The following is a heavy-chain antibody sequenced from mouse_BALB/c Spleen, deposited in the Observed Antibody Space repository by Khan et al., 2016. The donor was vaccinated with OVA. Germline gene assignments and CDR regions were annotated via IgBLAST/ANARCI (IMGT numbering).Heavy chain of an antibody. D-gene: IGHD1-1*01. CDR3: TRSGYGSLAY. Sequence: QVQLKQSGAELAKPGASVKMSCKASGYMFTSYWMNWVKQRPGQGLEWIGYINPSSGYNENNQKFKDKATLTADKSSGTAYMQLSSLTSEDSAVYYCTRSGYGSLAYWGQGTLVTVSA. V-gene: IGHV1-7*01. CDR1: GYMFTSYW. J-gene: IGHJ3*01. CDR2: INPSSGYN.